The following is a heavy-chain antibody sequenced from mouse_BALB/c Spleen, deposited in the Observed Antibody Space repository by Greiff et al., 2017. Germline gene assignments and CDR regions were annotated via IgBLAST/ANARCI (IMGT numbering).Heavy chain of an antibody. D-gene: IGHD2-4*01. V-gene: IGHV1S56*01. Sequence: QVQLQQSGPELVKPGASVKMSCKASGYTFTSYYIHWVKQRPGQGLEWIGWIYPGDGSTKYNEKFKGKTTLTADKSSSTAYMLLSSLTSEDSAIYFCARTYYDYDWYFDVWGAGTTVTVSS. J-gene: IGHJ1*01. CDR1: GYTFTSYY. CDR3: ARTYYDYDWYFDV. CDR2: IYPGDGST.